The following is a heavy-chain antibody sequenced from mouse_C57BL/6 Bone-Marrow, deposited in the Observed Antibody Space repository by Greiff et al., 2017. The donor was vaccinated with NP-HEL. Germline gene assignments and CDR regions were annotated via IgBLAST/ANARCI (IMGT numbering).Heavy chain of an antibody. CDR1: GYTFTSYW. CDR2: IHPNSGST. J-gene: IGHJ4*01. D-gene: IGHD2-13*01. Sequence: QVQLQQPGAELVKPGASVKLSCKASGYTFTSYWMHWVKQRPGQGLEWIGMIHPNSGSTNYNEKFKSKATLTEDKSSSTAYMQLSSLTSEDSAVYYCARKGDYYFTMDYWGQGTSVTVSS. CDR3: ARKGDYYFTMDY. V-gene: IGHV1-64*01.